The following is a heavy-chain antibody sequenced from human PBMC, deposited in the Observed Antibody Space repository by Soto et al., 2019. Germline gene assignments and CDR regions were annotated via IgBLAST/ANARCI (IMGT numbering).Heavy chain of an antibody. CDR2: IYYSGST. V-gene: IGHV4-30-4*01. Sequence: SETLSLTCTVSGGSISSGDYHWSWIRQPPGKGLEWIGYIYYSGSTYYNPSLKSRVTISVDTSKNQFSLKLSSVTAADTAVYYCASYFWSGYNYYYYGMDVWGQGTTVTVSS. CDR1: GGSISSGDYH. D-gene: IGHD3-3*01. CDR3: ASYFWSGYNYYYYGMDV. J-gene: IGHJ6*02.